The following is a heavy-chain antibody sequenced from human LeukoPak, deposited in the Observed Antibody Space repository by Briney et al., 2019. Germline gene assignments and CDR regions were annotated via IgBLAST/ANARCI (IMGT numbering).Heavy chain of an antibody. J-gene: IGHJ4*02. V-gene: IGHV1-18*01. CDR2: ISGNNGNT. CDR1: GYTFSSYG. CDR3: ARGRAAGTFWLDY. Sequence: GASVKASCKASGYTFSSYGISWVRQAPGQGLEWMGWISGNNGNTNYAQKVQGRVTMTTDTSTSTAYMELRSLRSDDTAVYYCARGRAAGTFWLDYWGQGTLVTVSS. D-gene: IGHD6-13*01.